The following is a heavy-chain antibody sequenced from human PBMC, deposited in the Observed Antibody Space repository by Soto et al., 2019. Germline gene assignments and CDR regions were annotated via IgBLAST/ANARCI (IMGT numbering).Heavy chain of an antibody. CDR2: ISGPGGST. J-gene: IGHJ5*02. Sequence: EVQLLESGGGLVQPGGSLRLSCAASGFTFSNYAMTWVRQAAGKGLEWVSSISGPGGSTYYADSVQGRFTISRDNSKNTLVLQMNSLRAEDTALYYCARDERIAVAGTDTWGQGILVTVTS. D-gene: IGHD6-19*01. CDR3: ARDERIAVAGTDT. CDR1: GFTFSNYA. V-gene: IGHV3-23*01.